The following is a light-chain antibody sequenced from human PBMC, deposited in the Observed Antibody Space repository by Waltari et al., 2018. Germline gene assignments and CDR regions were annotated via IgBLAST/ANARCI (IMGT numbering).Light chain of an antibody. J-gene: IGLJ3*02. CDR3: NSYTTSSTWV. Sequence: QSALTQPASVSGSPGQSITISCTGTSSYIGAYNYFSWYQHLPGKAPKLIISEVRRRPSGVSNRFSGSKSGNMASLTISGLQAEDEADYYCNSYTTSSTWVFGGGTKLTVL. CDR1: SSYIGAYNY. CDR2: EVR. V-gene: IGLV2-14*01.